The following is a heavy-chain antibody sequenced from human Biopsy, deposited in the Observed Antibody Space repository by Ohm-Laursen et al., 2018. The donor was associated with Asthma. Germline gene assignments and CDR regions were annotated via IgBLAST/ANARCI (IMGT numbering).Heavy chain of an antibody. D-gene: IGHD5-12*01. Sequence: SETLSLTCPVSGASIRGSGSYWAWIRQAPGKGPEWIGTTHYSGSTFYKRSLRSRVTMSLDTSPNQFSLRLRFVTATDTAVYYCASPVNRAFGGYEWAAVFDYWGQGILVTVSS. CDR3: ASPVNRAFGGYEWAAVFDY. CDR1: GASIRGSGSY. V-gene: IGHV4-39*01. CDR2: THYSGST. J-gene: IGHJ4*02.